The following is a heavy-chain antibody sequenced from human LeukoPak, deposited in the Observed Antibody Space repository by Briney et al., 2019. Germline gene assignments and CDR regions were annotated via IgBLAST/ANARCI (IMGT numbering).Heavy chain of an antibody. CDR2: IKRGGGRK. V-gene: IGHV3-7*03. CDR1: AFTFGSYW. Sequence: GGSLRLSCAASAFTFGSYWMSWVRQAPGEGLEWVANIKRGGGRKYYVDSVKGRFTISRDNSKNTLYLQMNSLRAEDTAVYYCAKDGSRVRGYSYGYFDYWGQGTLVTVSS. CDR3: AKDGSRVRGYSYGYFDY. J-gene: IGHJ4*02. D-gene: IGHD5-18*01.